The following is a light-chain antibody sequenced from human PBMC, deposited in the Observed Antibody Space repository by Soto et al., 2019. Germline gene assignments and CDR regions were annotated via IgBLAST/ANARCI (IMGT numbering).Light chain of an antibody. Sequence: EIVLTQSPATLSVSPGERVTLSCRASQNLHSFLNWYQQRPGQAPRPLIYDGSKRAAGVPDRISGDGSGKDYTLTISSLEPEDFAVYYCQQRTRWPMTFGQGTRLEI. J-gene: IGKJ5*01. CDR1: QNLHSF. V-gene: IGKV3-11*01. CDR3: QQRTRWPMT. CDR2: DGS.